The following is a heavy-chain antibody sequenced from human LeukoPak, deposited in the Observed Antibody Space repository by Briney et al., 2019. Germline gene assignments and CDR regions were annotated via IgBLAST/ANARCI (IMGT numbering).Heavy chain of an antibody. CDR3: ARDLSIAVADRLGYYFDY. Sequence: ASVKVSCKASGYTFTSYYMHWVRQVPGQGLEWMGIINPSGGSTSYAQKFQGRVTMTRDTSTSTVYMELSSLRSEDTAVYYCARDLSIAVADRLGYYFDYWGQGTLVTVSS. J-gene: IGHJ4*02. CDR1: GYTFTSYY. CDR2: INPSGGST. D-gene: IGHD6-19*01. V-gene: IGHV1-46*01.